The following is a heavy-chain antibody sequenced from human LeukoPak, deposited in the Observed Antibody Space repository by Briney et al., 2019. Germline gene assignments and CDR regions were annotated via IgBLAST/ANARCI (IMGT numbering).Heavy chain of an antibody. CDR1: GGSISSHY. J-gene: IGHJ4*02. Sequence: PSETLSLTCTVSGGSISSHYWSWIRQPPGKGLGWIGNIFYNGSTNYNPSLKSRVTISVDTSKNQFSLKLTSVTAADTAVYYCARHASWLQLWLNYWGQGALVTVS. V-gene: IGHV4-59*08. D-gene: IGHD5-18*01. CDR3: ARHASWLQLWLNY. CDR2: IFYNGST.